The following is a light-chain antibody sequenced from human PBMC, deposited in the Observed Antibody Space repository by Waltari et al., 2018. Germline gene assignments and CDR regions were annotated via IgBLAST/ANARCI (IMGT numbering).Light chain of an antibody. CDR1: RRDFGGYHL. CDR3: CSYAGSSTPVV. V-gene: IGLV2-23*02. CDR2: EVS. J-gene: IGLJ2*01. Sequence: QSALTQPAPVSGSPGPSITIPSTGTRRDFGGYHLLSWYQQHPRKAPTLMIFEVSERPSGVSNRFSGSKSGNTASLTISGLQAEDEADYYCCSYAGSSTPVVFGGGTKLTVV.